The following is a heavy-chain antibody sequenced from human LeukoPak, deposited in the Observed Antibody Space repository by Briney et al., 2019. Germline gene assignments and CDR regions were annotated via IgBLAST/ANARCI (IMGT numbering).Heavy chain of an antibody. V-gene: IGHV3-72*01. CDR2: TRNKAESYKT. D-gene: IGHD3-3*01. CDR3: SRESSIFWVVARSYMDV. Sequence: GGSLRLSCAASGFTFSDHYINWVRQAPGKGLEWVGRTRNKAESYKTEYAASVKRRFTISRDDSKRSLYLQMNSLKTEDTAVYYCSRESSIFWVVARSYMDVWGKGTTVTVSS. CDR1: GFTFSDHY. J-gene: IGHJ6*03.